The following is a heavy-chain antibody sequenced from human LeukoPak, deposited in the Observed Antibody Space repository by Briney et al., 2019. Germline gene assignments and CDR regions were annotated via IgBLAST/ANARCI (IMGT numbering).Heavy chain of an antibody. CDR1: GGTFSSYA. V-gene: IGHV1-69*05. CDR3: ARAGIAVAGTQDGEIDY. CDR2: IIPIFGTA. Sequence: ASVKVSCKASGGTFSSYAISWVRQAPGQGLEWMGRIIPIFGTANYAQKFQGRVTITTDESTSTAYMELSSLRSEDTAVYYCARAGIAVAGTQDGEIDYWGQGTLVTVSS. D-gene: IGHD6-19*01. J-gene: IGHJ4*02.